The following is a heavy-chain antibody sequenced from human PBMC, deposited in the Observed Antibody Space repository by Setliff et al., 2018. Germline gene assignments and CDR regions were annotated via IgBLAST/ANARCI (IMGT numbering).Heavy chain of an antibody. CDR1: GYTFTGNY. CDR3: ARVPRITIFGVVSLSLYGMDV. V-gene: IGHV1-2*04. Sequence: ASVKVSCKDPGYTFTGNYMNWVRPAPGQGLEWMGWINPNSVGTNYAQKFQGWVTMTRDTSISTAYMELRRLRSDDTAVYYCARVPRITIFGVVSLSLYGMDVWG. CDR2: INPNSVGT. J-gene: IGHJ6*01. D-gene: IGHD3-3*01.